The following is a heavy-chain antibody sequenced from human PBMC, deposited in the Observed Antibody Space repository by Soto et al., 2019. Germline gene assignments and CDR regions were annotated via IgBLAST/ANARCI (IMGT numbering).Heavy chain of an antibody. J-gene: IGHJ5*02. V-gene: IGHV4-34*01. Sequence: PSETLSLTCAVYGGSFSNYYWTWIRQPPGKGLEWIGEINHSGSTNYNPSLKSRVTISVGTSKNQFSLNLNSVTAADTAVYYCASVGGNWFDPWGQGTLVTVSS. D-gene: IGHD2-15*01. CDR2: INHSGST. CDR3: ASVGGNWFDP. CDR1: GGSFSNYY.